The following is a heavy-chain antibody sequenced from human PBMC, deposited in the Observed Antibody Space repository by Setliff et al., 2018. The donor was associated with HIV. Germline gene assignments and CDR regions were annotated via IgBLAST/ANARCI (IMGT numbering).Heavy chain of an antibody. CDR1: GGSISSGGYY. Sequence: SETLSLTCSVSGGSISSGGYYWSWIRQHPGKGLEWIGYSYYSGSANYNPSLKGLVTISVDTSKNQFSLKLSSVTAADTAVYYCARGGRGAFGDYYYDSSSFDYWGQGTLVTVSS. CDR3: ARGGRGAFGDYYYDSSSFDY. D-gene: IGHD3-22*01. CDR2: SYYSGSA. V-gene: IGHV4-31*01. J-gene: IGHJ4*02.